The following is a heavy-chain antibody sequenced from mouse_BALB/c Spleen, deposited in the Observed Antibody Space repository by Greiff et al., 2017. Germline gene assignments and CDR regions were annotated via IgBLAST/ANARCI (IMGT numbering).Heavy chain of an antibody. CDR1: GFNIKDTY. Sequence: VQLQQSGAELVKPGASVKLSCTASGFNIKDTYMHWVKQRPEQGLEWIGRIDPANGNTKYDPKFQGKATITADTSSNTAYLQLSSLTSEDTAVYYCARSPYGYDWFAYGGQGTLVTVSA. V-gene: IGHV14-3*02. CDR3: ARSPYGYDWFAY. J-gene: IGHJ3*01. D-gene: IGHD2-2*01. CDR2: IDPANGNT.